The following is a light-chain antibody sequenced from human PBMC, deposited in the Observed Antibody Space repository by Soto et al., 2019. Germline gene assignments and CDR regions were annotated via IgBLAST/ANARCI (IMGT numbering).Light chain of an antibody. CDR1: QSVSSN. J-gene: IGKJ2*01. Sequence: EIVMTQSPATLSVSPGERATLSCRASQSVSSNLGWYQQKPGQAPRLLIYCSSTRATGIPARFSGGGSGTEFTLTISSLQSEDFAVYYCQQYNNWPPYTFGQGTKLEIK. V-gene: IGKV3-15*01. CDR3: QQYNNWPPYT. CDR2: CSS.